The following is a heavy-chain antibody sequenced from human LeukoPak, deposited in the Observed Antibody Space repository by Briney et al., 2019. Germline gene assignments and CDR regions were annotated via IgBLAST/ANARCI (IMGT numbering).Heavy chain of an antibody. CDR3: TTHYDVLTGYYRADWFDP. CDR1: KFTFRDAW. D-gene: IGHD3/OR15-3a*01. CDR2: VKSKVDGETT. Sequence: PGGSLRLSCVGSKFTFRDAWMSWVRQAPGKGLEWVGRVKSKVDGETTDYASSVKGRFTVSRDDSKNMVFLQMNSLQTEDTAVYFCTTHYDVLTGYYRADWFDPWGRGTLVTVSS. V-gene: IGHV3-15*01. J-gene: IGHJ5*02.